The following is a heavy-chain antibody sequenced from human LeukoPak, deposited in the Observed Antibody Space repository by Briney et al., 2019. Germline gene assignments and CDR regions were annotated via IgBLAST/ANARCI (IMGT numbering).Heavy chain of an antibody. V-gene: IGHV4-59*08. CDR2: IYYSGST. CDR3: ARPRGVGALNWFDP. J-gene: IGHJ5*02. D-gene: IGHD1-26*01. CDR1: GGSITSYY. Sequence: SETLSLTCAVSGGSITSYYWSWIRRPPGKGLEWIGFIYYSGSTNYNPSLKSRVTISVDTSKNQFSLKLSSVTAADTAVYYCARPRGVGALNWFDPWGQGTLVTVSS.